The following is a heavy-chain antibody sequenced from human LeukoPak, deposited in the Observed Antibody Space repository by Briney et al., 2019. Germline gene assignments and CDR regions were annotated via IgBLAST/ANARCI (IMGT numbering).Heavy chain of an antibody. J-gene: IGHJ4*02. CDR2: IIPIFGTA. D-gene: IGHD6-19*01. CDR3: ARARYSSGEFPLTRNEYYFDY. Sequence: SVKVSCKASGGTFSSYAISWVRQAPGQGLEWMGGIIPIFGTANYAQKFQGRVTVTADESTSTAYMELSSLRSEDTAVYYCARARYSSGEFPLTRNEYYFDYWGQGTLVTVSS. CDR1: GGTFSSYA. V-gene: IGHV1-69*13.